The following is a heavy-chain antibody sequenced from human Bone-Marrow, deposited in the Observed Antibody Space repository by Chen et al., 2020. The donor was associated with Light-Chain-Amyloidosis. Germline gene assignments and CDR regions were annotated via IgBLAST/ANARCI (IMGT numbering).Heavy chain of an antibody. J-gene: IGHJ4*02. CDR1: GYTFPNYW. CDR3: GRRRDGYNFDY. V-gene: IGHV5-51*01. CDR2: IYPDDSDA. D-gene: IGHD5-12*01. Sequence: EVKKPGESLKISCKGSGYTFPNYWIGWVRQMPGKGLEWMGVIYPDDSDARYSPSFEGQVTISADKSITTAYLQWRSLKASDTAMYYCGRRRDGYNFDYWGQGTLVTVSS.